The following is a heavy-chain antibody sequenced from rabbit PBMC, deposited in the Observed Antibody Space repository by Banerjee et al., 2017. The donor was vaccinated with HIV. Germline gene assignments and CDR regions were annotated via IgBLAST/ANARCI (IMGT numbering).Heavy chain of an antibody. CDR3: ARSYAGSTYFYTRLDL. CDR1: GFSLSNNYV. Sequence: QSLEESGGDLVKPGASLTLTCTASGFSLSNNYVMCWVRQAPGKGLELIACIYTSSGSTYYASWAKGRFTISKTSSTTVTLQMTSLTAADTATYFCARSYAGSTYFYTRLDLWGPGTLVTVS. D-gene: IGHD8-1*01. V-gene: IGHV1S40*01. CDR2: IYTSSGST. J-gene: IGHJ3*01.